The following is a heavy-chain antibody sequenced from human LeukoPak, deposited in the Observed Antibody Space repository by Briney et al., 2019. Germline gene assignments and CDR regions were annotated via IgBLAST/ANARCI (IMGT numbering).Heavy chain of an antibody. V-gene: IGHV3-33*01. CDR3: VRDPSGSGFAFDS. J-gene: IGHJ4*02. CDR2: IWFVGSNK. Sequence: PGGSLRLSCVASGFIFSNDVMHWVRQAPGKGLEWVAFIWFVGSNKHYADSVKGRFTISRDNSDDTLYLQMNSLRAEDTAVYYCVRDPSGSGFAFDSWGQGALVTVSS. D-gene: IGHD1-1*01. CDR1: GFIFSNDV.